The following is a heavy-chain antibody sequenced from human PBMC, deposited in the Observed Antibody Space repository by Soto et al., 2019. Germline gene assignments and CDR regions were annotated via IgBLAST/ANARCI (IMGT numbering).Heavy chain of an antibody. CDR1: GGSIISGVYY. Sequence: SETLSLTCTLSGGSIISGVYYWSRIRQPPGKGLEWIGSIYYSGSTFYNPSLKSRVTISVDTSKNQFSLKLSSVTAADTAVFYCASQASPYYYYGMDVWGQGTTVTVSS. CDR2: IYYSGST. J-gene: IGHJ6*02. V-gene: IGHV4-39*01. CDR3: ASQASPYYYYGMDV.